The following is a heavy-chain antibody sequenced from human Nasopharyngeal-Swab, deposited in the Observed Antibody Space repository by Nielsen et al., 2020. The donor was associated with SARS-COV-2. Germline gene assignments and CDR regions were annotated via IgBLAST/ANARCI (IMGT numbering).Heavy chain of an antibody. J-gene: IGHJ4*02. Sequence: ASVKVSCKASGYTFTSYAMHWVRQAPGQRLEWMGWINAGNGNTKYSQKFQGRVIITRDTSASTAYMELSSLRSEDTAVYYCARENVQRLVLFYYFDYWGQGTLVTVSS. V-gene: IGHV1-3*01. CDR1: GYTFTSYA. CDR2: INAGNGNT. CDR3: ARENVQRLVLFYYFDY. D-gene: IGHD6-13*01.